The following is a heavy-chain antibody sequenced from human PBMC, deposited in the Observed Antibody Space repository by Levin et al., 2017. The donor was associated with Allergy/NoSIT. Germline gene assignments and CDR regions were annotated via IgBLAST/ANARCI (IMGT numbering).Heavy chain of an antibody. CDR1: GYTFTGYY. CDR2: INPNSGGT. V-gene: IGHV1-2*02. CDR3: ASPQGYGYSGEFDAFDI. Sequence: GESLKISCKASGYTFTGYYMHWVRQAPGQGLEWMGWINPNSGGTNYAQKFQGRVTMTRDTSISTAYMELSRLRSDDTAVYYCASPQGYGYSGEFDAFDIWGQGTMVTVSS. J-gene: IGHJ3*02. D-gene: IGHD5-18*01.